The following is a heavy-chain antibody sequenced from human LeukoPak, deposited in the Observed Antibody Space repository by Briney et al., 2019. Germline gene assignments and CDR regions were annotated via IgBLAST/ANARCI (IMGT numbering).Heavy chain of an antibody. Sequence: AGRSLRLSCAASGFTFDDYAMHWVRQAPGKGLEWVSGISWNSGSIGYADSVKGRFTISRDNAKNSLYLQTNSLRAEDMALYYCAKSRSVAGHGGDAFDIWGQGTMVTVSS. CDR1: GFTFDDYA. V-gene: IGHV3-9*03. CDR2: ISWNSGSI. D-gene: IGHD6-19*01. CDR3: AKSRSVAGHGGDAFDI. J-gene: IGHJ3*02.